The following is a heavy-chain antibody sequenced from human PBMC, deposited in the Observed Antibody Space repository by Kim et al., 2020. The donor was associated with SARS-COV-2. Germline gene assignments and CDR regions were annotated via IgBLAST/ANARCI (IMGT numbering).Heavy chain of an antibody. CDR3: ARAYYDILTGYYKRAWDAFDI. J-gene: IGHJ3*02. D-gene: IGHD3-9*01. V-gene: IGHV7-4-1*02. Sequence: ASVKVSCKASGYTFTSYAMNWVRQAPGQGLEWMGWINTNTGNPTYAQGFTGRFVFSLDTSVSTAYLQISSLKAEDTAVYYCARAYYDILTGYYKRAWDAFDIWGQGTMVTVSS. CDR1: GYTFTSYA. CDR2: INTNTGNP.